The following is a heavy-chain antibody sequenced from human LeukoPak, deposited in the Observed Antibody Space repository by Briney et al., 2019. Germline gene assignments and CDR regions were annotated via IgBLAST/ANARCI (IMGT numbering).Heavy chain of an antibody. J-gene: IGHJ6*03. CDR2: IRSKANICAT. V-gene: IGHV3-73*01. D-gene: IGHD5-24*01. Sequence: GGSLRLSCAASGFTFSGSAMHWVRQASGKGLEWVGRIRSKANICATAYAASVKGRFTISRDDSKNTAYLQMNSLKTEDTAVYYCTRREEMATIYYYYYYMDVWGKGTTVTVSS. CDR1: GFTFSGSA. CDR3: TRREEMATIYYYYYYMDV.